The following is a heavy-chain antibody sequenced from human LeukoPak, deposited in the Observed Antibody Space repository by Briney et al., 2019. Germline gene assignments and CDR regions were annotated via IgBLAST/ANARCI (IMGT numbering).Heavy chain of an antibody. J-gene: IGHJ6*03. CDR3: AKGGYSSGRYFYYYMDV. D-gene: IGHD5-18*01. CDR1: GFTFSSFP. V-gene: IGHV3-23*01. CDR2: ISGGGVST. Sequence: GGSLRLSCAASGFTFSSFPMSWVRQAPGKGREWVSVISGGGVSTYYADSVKGRFTISRDNSKNTLYLQMNNLRAEDTAVYYCAKGGYSSGRYFYYYMDVWGEGTTVTVSS.